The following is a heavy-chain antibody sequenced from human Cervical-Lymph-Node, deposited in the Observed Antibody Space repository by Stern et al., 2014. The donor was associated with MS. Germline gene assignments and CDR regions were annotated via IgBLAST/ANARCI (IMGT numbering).Heavy chain of an antibody. Sequence: VQLVESGAEVKKPGSSVKVSCKASGGTFSTSAIGWVRQAPGQGLEWMGGIIPITEAANYEQKFQGRLTITADESTTTAYMELSSLRSEDTAIYYCASGGRSSWYFDLWGRGTLVTVSS. CDR1: GGTFSTSA. D-gene: IGHD6-6*01. CDR2: IIPITEAA. V-gene: IGHV1-69*01. CDR3: ASGGRSSWYFDL. J-gene: IGHJ2*01.